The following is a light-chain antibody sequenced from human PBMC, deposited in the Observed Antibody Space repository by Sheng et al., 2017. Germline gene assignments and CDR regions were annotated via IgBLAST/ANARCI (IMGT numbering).Light chain of an antibody. V-gene: IGKV1-9*01. Sequence: DIQLTQSPSFLSASVGDRVSITCRASQDIGNYLVWYQHKPGKAPNLLIYGASTLQSGVPSRFSGSGSGTEFTLTISSLQAEDFATYFCQQLNSYPAYTFGQGTKLESK. J-gene: IGKJ2*01. CDR2: GAS. CDR1: QDIGNY. CDR3: QQLNSYPAYT.